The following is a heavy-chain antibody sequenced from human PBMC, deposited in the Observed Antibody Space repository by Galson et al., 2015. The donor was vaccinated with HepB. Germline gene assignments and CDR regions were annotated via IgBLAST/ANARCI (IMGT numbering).Heavy chain of an antibody. CDR2: IKSKTDGGTT. D-gene: IGHD3-16*01. J-gene: IGHJ4*02. CDR1: GFTFNNAW. V-gene: IGHV3-15*01. CDR3: TTIMITFGGAVWAEDDY. Sequence: SLRLSCAASGFTFNNAWMSWVRQAPGKGLEWVGRIKSKTDGGTTDYVAPVKGRFTISRDDSKNTLYLQMNSLKTEDTAVYYCTTIMITFGGAVWAEDDYWGQGTLVTVSS.